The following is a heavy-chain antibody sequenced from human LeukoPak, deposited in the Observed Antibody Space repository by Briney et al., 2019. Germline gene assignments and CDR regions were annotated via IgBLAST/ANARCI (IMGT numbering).Heavy chain of an antibody. V-gene: IGHV4-39*01. Sequence: SETLSLTCTVTGGSISSSDYWWNWLRQPPVKGLEWIGNIYYSGSTYYSPSLKTRVTMSIDTSTTQFSLSLTSVTAADTAVYYCARHRSAGISHAFDYWGQGILVTVSS. CDR3: ARHRSAGISHAFDY. CDR1: GGSISSSDYW. CDR2: IYYSGST. D-gene: IGHD1-14*01. J-gene: IGHJ4*02.